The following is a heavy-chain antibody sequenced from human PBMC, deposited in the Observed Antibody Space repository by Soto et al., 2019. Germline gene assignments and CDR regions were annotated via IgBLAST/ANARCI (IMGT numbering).Heavy chain of an antibody. CDR2: ISYDGSNK. V-gene: IGHV3-30-3*01. D-gene: IGHD3-9*01. CDR3: ARDRGDILTGSPFRYGMDV. Sequence: GGSLRLSCAASGFTFSSYAMHWVRQAPGKGLEWVAVISYDGSNKYYADSVKGRFTISRDNSKNTLYLQMNSLRAEDTAVYYCARDRGDILTGSPFRYGMDVWGQGTTVTVSS. J-gene: IGHJ6*02. CDR1: GFTFSSYA.